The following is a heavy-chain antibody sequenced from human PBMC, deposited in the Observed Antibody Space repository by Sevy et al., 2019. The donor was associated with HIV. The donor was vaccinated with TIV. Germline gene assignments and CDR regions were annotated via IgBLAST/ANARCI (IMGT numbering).Heavy chain of an antibody. V-gene: IGHV4-4*02. Sequence: SETLSLTCAVSGCSISSLNLLHLVRQPPGKGLEWIGEIYHSGSTNYNPSLKSRVTISVDNSKNQFSLKLSSVTAADTAVYYCARGGETPRGFDPWGQGSLVTVSS. CDR1: GCSISSLNL. D-gene: IGHD3-16*01. J-gene: IGHJ5*02. CDR2: IYHSGST. CDR3: ARGGETPRGFDP.